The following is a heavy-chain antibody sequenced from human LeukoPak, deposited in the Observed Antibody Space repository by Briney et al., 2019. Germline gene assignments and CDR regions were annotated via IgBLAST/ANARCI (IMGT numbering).Heavy chain of an antibody. D-gene: IGHD5-18*01. V-gene: IGHV4-39*07. CDR2: IYYSGST. Sequence: GSLRLSCAASGFTFSSYGMHWIRQPPGKGLEWIGSIYYSGSTYYNPSLKSRVTISVDTSKNQFSLKLSSVTAADTAVYYCARVSGYSYGLANWGQGTLVTVSS. CDR3: ARVSGYSYGLAN. J-gene: IGHJ4*02. CDR1: GFTFSSYG.